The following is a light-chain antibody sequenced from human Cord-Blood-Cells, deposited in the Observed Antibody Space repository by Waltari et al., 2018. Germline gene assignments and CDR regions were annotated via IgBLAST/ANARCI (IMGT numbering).Light chain of an antibody. V-gene: IGKV1-39*01. CDR1: HSISSY. CDR3: QQSYSTLT. Sequence: DIQMTQSPSSLSASVGDRVTITCRTRHSISSYLNWYQQKPEKAPKLLIYAASSLQSGVPSRFSGSGSGTDVTLTISSLQPEVFATYYCQQSYSTLTFGGVTKVEIK. CDR2: AAS. J-gene: IGKJ4*01.